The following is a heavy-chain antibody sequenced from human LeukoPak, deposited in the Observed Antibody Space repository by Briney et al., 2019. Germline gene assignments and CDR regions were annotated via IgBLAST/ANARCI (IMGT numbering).Heavy chain of an antibody. CDR1: GFTFSSYA. D-gene: IGHD3/OR15-3a*01. CDR3: ARDGVSDAGSGLDFGC. V-gene: IGHV3-30-3*01. Sequence: GGSLRLSCAASGFTFSSYAMHWVRQAPGKGLEWVAVISYDGSNKYYADSVKGRFTISRDNSKNTLYLQTNSLRAEDTAVYYCARDGVSDAGSGLDFGCRGHLILVTFSS. CDR2: ISYDGSNK. J-gene: IGHJ4*03.